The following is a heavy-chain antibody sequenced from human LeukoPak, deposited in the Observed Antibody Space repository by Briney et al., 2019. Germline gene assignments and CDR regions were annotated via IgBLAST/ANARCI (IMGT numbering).Heavy chain of an antibody. CDR2: FAPEDGEA. D-gene: IGHD1-1*01. J-gene: IGHJ4*02. CDR3: PTGRRYQLYDY. CDR1: GNTLTELS. V-gene: IGHV1-24*01. Sequence: ASVKVSCKVFGNTLTELSMHWVRQAPGKGLESMGGFAPEDGEAIYAQQFQGRLTMTEDTSTDTAYMELSSLTSEDTAVYYCPTGRRYQLYDYWGQGTLVTVSS.